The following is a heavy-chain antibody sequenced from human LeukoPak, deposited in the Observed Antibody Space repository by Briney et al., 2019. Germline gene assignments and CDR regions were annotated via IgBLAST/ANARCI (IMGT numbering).Heavy chain of an antibody. CDR1: GYTFTSYA. Sequence: GASVKVSCKASGYTFTSYAMNWVRQAPGQGLEWMGWINTNTGNPTYAQGFTGRFVFSLDNSVSTTYLQISSLKPEDTAVYFCAREAFIRPLQSGGPFDYWGQGTLVTVSS. J-gene: IGHJ4*02. CDR2: INTNTGNP. V-gene: IGHV7-4-1*02. D-gene: IGHD5-24*01. CDR3: AREAFIRPLQSGGPFDY.